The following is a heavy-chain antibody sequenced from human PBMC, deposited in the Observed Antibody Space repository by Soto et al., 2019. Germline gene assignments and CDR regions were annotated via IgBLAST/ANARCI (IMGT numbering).Heavy chain of an antibody. Sequence: QITLKESGPTLVKPTQTLTLTCTFSGFSLTSSGVGVGWIRQPPGKALEWLGIIYWDEDKRYSPSLKSGLTITKDTSKNQVVLKMTYMDPVDTATYYCGHSGGYRIIDYWGQGILVTVSS. CDR2: IYWDEDK. D-gene: IGHD2-15*01. V-gene: IGHV2-5*02. CDR1: GFSLTSSGVG. J-gene: IGHJ4*01. CDR3: GHSGGYRIIDY.